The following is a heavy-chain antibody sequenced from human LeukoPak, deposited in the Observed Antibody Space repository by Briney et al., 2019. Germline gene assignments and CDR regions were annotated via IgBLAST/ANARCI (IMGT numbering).Heavy chain of an antibody. D-gene: IGHD2-15*01. CDR2: IKQDGSEK. V-gene: IGHV3-7*01. CDR3: ARGYRYSSGGSCLNI. J-gene: IGHJ3*02. CDR1: GFTFSSYW. Sequence: AGGSLRLSCAASGFTFSSYWMSWVRQTPGKGLEWVANIKQDGSEKYYVDSVKGRFTISRDNAKNSLYLQMNSLRAEDTAVYYCARGYRYSSGGSCLNIWGQGTMVTVSS.